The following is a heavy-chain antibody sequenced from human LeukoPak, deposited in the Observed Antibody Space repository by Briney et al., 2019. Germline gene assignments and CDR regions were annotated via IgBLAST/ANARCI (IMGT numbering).Heavy chain of an antibody. D-gene: IGHD4-11*01. J-gene: IGHJ4*02. CDR1: GFTFSSYD. CDR3: AKADYSDVDY. CDR2: ISGSRSNT. V-gene: IGHV3-23*01. Sequence: PGGSLRLSCAASGFTFSSYDMGWVRQAPGKGLEWVSTISGSRSNTYYADSVKGRFTISRDNSKNTLYLQMNSLRAEDTAVYYCAKADYSDVDYWGQGTLVTVSS.